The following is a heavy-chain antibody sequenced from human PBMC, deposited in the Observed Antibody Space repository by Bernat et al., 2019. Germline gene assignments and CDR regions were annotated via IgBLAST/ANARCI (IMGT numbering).Heavy chain of an antibody. Sequence: EGKGGEEGGGGGKKGGSPRRAGAASGFTVSSNYMSWVRQAPGKGLEWVAGIYSGGSTYYADSVKGRFTISRDNSKNTLYLQMNSLRAEDTTVYYCARRGDYDILTGYFYWGQGTLVTVSS. V-gene: IGHV3-66*01. CDR3: ARRGDYDILTGYFY. D-gene: IGHD3-9*01. CDR2: IYSGGST. CDR1: GFTVSSNY. J-gene: IGHJ4*02.